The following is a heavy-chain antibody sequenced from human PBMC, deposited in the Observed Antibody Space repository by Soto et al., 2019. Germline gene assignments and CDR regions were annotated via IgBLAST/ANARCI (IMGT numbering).Heavy chain of an antibody. CDR2: IYYSGST. J-gene: IGHJ6*03. CDR3: ARSTPLRYYYYYMDV. CDR1: GGSISSYY. D-gene: IGHD3-10*01. Sequence: PSETLSLTCTVSGGSISSYYWSWIRQPPGKGLEWIGYIYYSGSTNYNPSLKSRVTISVDTPKNQFSLKLSSVTAADTAVYYCARSTPLRYYYYYMDVWGKGTTVTVSS. V-gene: IGHV4-59*08.